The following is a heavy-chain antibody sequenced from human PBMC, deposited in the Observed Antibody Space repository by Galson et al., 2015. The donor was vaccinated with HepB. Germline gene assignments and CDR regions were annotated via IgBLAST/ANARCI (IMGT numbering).Heavy chain of an antibody. CDR1: GYTFTSYD. CDR3: ARDREYSSSSSRAGYWYFDL. V-gene: IGHV1-8*01. CDR2: MNPNSGNT. D-gene: IGHD6-6*01. Sequence: SVKVSCKASGYTFTSYDINWVRQATGQGLEWMGWMNPNSGNTGYAQKFQGRVAMTRNTSISTAYMELSSVTAADTAVYYCARDREYSSSSSRAGYWYFDLWGRGTLVTVSS. J-gene: IGHJ2*01.